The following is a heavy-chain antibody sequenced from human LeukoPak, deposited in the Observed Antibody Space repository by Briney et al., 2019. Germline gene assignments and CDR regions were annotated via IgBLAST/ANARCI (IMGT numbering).Heavy chain of an antibody. CDR1: GFTLSNSA. J-gene: IGHJ4*02. CDR3: AKDKNWSWSLDY. Sequence: GRSLRLSCAASGFTLSNSAMHWVRQAPGKGLEWVATISFDESEKFYADSVKGRFTISRDTSKNTVYLQMNSLRAEDTAVYYCAKDKNWSWSLDYWGQGTLVTVSS. D-gene: IGHD6-13*01. CDR2: ISFDESEK. V-gene: IGHV3-30*18.